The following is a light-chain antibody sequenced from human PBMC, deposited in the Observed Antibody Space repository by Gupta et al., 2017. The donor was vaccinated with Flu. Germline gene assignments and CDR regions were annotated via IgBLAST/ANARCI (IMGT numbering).Light chain of an antibody. CDR1: QSVSTS. CDR3: QQYDNWPPWT. J-gene: IGKJ1*01. CDR2: GAS. Sequence: EIVMTPSPATLSVSPGERVTLSCRASQSVSTSLAWYQQKPVQAPRLLIYGASIRATGIPGRFSGSGSGTEFTLTISSLQSEDSALYYCQQYDNWPPWTFGQGTKVEIK. V-gene: IGKV3-15*01.